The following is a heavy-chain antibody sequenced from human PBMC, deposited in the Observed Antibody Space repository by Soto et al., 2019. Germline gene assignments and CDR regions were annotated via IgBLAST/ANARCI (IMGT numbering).Heavy chain of an antibody. V-gene: IGHV1-69*13. CDR2: IIPIFGTA. Sequence: SVTVSCKASGGTFSSYAISWVRQAPGQGLEWMGGIIPIFGTANYAQKFQGRVTITADESTSTAYMELSSLRSEDTAVYYCARDLAGILTGYYSHDAFDIWGQGTMVTVSS. CDR3: ARDLAGILTGYYSHDAFDI. D-gene: IGHD3-9*01. CDR1: GGTFSSYA. J-gene: IGHJ3*02.